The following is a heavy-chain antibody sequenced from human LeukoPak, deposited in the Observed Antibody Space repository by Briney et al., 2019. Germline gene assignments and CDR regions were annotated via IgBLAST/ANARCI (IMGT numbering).Heavy chain of an antibody. CDR2: IIPIFGTA. J-gene: IGHJ4*02. V-gene: IGHV1-69*13. CDR3: ARGDTAMVPFDY. Sequence: SVKVSCKASGGTFSSYAISWVRQAPGQGLEWMGGIIPIFGTANYAQKFQGRVTITADESTSTAYMELSSLRSEDTAVYYCARGDTAMVPFDYWGQGTLVTVSS. D-gene: IGHD5-18*01. CDR1: GGTFSSYA.